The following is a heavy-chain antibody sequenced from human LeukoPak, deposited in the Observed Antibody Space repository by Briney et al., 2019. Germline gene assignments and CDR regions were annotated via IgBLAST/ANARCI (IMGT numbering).Heavy chain of an antibody. V-gene: IGHV4-34*01. CDR2: INHSGGT. J-gene: IGHJ4*02. Sequence: SETLSLTCTVYGETLSGYYWTWIRQLPGGGLEWIGQINHSGGTNYNPSLQSRVSISVDTSKNQFSLKLSSVTAADTAVYYCARDTNYYDRSAHFDYWGQGTLVTVSS. D-gene: IGHD3-22*01. CDR3: ARDTNYYDRSAHFDY. CDR1: GETLSGYY.